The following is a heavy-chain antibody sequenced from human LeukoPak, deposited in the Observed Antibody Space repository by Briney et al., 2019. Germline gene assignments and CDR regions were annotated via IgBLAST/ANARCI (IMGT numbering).Heavy chain of an antibody. CDR3: ATRMCSSGWYLYFQH. Sequence: ASVKVSCKASGYTFTSYGISWVRQAHGQGLEWMGWISAYNGNTNYAQKLQGRVTMTADTSTSTAYMELRSLRSDDTAVYYCATRMCSSGWYLYFQHWGQGTLVTVSS. CDR2: ISAYNGNT. V-gene: IGHV1-18*01. J-gene: IGHJ1*01. CDR1: GYTFTSYG. D-gene: IGHD6-19*01.